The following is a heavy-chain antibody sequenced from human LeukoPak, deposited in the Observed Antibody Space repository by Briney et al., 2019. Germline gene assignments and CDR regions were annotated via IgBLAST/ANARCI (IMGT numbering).Heavy chain of an antibody. CDR1: GFTSSGYW. Sequence: GGSLRLSCAASGFTSSGYWMTWVRQAPGKGLEWVANIKQDGSEKYYVDSVKGRFTISRDNAKNSLYLQMNSLRAEDTAVYYCARGSNYGSPYYFDYWGQGTLVTVSS. V-gene: IGHV3-7*05. CDR2: IKQDGSEK. CDR3: ARGSNYGSPYYFDY. D-gene: IGHD4-11*01. J-gene: IGHJ4*02.